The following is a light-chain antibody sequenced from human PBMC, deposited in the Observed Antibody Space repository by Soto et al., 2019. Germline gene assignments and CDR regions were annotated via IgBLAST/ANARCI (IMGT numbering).Light chain of an antibody. J-gene: IGKJ1*01. CDR3: LHYNSYSEA. Sequence: IRMTQSPSSLSASVGDRVTITCRASQGIGTDLGWYQQEPGKAPKLLIFAASSLQSGVPSRFSGSGSGTDFTLTISSLQPDDFATYYCLHYNSYSEAFGQGTKV. CDR2: AAS. CDR1: QGIGTD. V-gene: IGKV1-6*01.